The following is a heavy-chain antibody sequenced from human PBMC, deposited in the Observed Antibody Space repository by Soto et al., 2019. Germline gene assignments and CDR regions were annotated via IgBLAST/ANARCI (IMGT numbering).Heavy chain of an antibody. CDR2: IYHSEST. CDR1: GGSISSGGYS. V-gene: IGHV4-30-2*01. D-gene: IGHD5-12*01. J-gene: IGHJ4*02. Sequence: QLQLQESGSGLVKPSQTLSLTCAVSGGSISSGGYSWSWIRQPPGKGLEWIGYIYHSESTYYNPSLRSRVTKSVDRSKNQFALKLSSVTAADTAVDYCAAGGGLPRYYWGQGTLVTVSS. CDR3: AAGGGLPRYY.